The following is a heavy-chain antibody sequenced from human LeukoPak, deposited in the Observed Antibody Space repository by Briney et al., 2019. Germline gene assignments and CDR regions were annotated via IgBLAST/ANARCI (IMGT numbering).Heavy chain of an antibody. D-gene: IGHD2-21*02. CDR1: GFTFSNYG. CDR3: ARDTCGGDCSLDY. V-gene: IGHV3-33*01. J-gene: IGHJ4*02. Sequence: GSLRLSCAASGFTFSNYGMHWVRQAPGKGLEWVAVIWYDGSNKYYADSVKGRFTISRDNSKNTLYLQMNSLRAEDTAMYYCARDTCGGDCSLDYWGQGTLVTVSS. CDR2: IWYDGSNK.